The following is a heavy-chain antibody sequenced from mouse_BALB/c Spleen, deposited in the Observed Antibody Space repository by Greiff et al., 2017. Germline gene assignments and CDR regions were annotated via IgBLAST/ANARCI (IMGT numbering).Heavy chain of an antibody. CDR3: ARGNYGNYEFAY. CDR1: GYTFTSYN. V-gene: IGHV1-12*01. D-gene: IGHD2-1*01. J-gene: IGHJ3*01. Sequence: QVQLQQPGAELVKSGASVKMSCKASGYTFTSYNMHWVKQTPGQGLEWIGAIYPGNGDTYYNQKFKGKATLTADTSSSTAYMQLSSLTSEDSAVYYYARGNYGNYEFAYWGQGTLVTVSA. CDR2: IYPGNGDT.